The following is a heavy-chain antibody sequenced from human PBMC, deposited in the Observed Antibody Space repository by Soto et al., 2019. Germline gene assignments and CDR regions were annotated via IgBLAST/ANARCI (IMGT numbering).Heavy chain of an antibody. CDR2: IYYSGSS. J-gene: IGHJ4*02. CDR3: AREGFDHRPDY. CDR1: DGTISSFY. Sequence: SLTLPVTYTVADGTISSFYLSRIRQSPGKGLEWIGEIYYSGSSNYNPSLDGRVTISLDTSKNHFSLKLTSLTAADTAIYYCAREGFDHRPDYWGQGIPVTVSS. V-gene: IGHV4-59*12.